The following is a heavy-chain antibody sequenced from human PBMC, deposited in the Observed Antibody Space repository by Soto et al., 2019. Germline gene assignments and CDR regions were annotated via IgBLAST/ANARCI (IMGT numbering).Heavy chain of an antibody. CDR1: GGSISSSSYY. D-gene: IGHD4-17*01. CDR3: ATFYGAYVSY. CDR2: IYYSGST. J-gene: IGHJ4*02. V-gene: IGHV4-39*01. Sequence: LETLSLTWSVSGGSISSSSYYWGWIRQPPGKGLEWIGSIYYSGSTFYNPSLKSRVTISVDTSKNQFSLKLSSVTAADTAVYYCATFYGAYVSYWGQGTLVTVSS.